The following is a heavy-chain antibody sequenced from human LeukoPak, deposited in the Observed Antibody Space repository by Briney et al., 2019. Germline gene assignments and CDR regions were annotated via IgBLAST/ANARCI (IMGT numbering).Heavy chain of an antibody. Sequence: ASVKVSCKASGYTFTGYYMHWVRQAPGQGLEWMGWINPNSGGTNYAQKFQGRVTMTRDTSISTAYMELSRLRSDDTAVYYCAREGYDSSGYHIPCDYWGQGTLVTVSS. CDR3: AREGYDSSGYHIPCDY. D-gene: IGHD3-22*01. J-gene: IGHJ4*02. CDR1: GYTFTGYY. CDR2: INPNSGGT. V-gene: IGHV1-2*02.